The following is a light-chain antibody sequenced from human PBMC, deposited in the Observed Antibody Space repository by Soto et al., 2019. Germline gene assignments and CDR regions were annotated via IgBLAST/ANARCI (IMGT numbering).Light chain of an antibody. V-gene: IGLV2-14*03. Sequence: QSVLTQPASVSGSPGQSITISCSGTSSDIGSYNHVAWYQQFPGKSPKLMIYAVSDRPSGVSDRFSGSKSGNTASLTISGLQAEDEADYYCSSYTSTSSYVFATGTKVTVL. CDR1: SSDIGSYNH. CDR3: SSYTSTSSYV. CDR2: AVS. J-gene: IGLJ1*01.